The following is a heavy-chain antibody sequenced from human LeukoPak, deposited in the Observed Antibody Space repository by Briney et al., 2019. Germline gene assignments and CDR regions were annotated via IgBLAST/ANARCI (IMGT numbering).Heavy chain of an antibody. D-gene: IGHD3-22*01. CDR3: ARHYYYDSSGSYAFDI. V-gene: IGHV5-51*01. CDR2: IYPGDSDT. Sequence: GESLKISCKGSGYSFTSYWIGWVRQMPGKDLEWMGIIYPGDSDTRYSPSFQGQVTISADKSISTAYLQWSSLKASDTAMYYCARHYYYDSSGSYAFDIWGQGTMVTVSS. J-gene: IGHJ3*02. CDR1: GYSFTSYW.